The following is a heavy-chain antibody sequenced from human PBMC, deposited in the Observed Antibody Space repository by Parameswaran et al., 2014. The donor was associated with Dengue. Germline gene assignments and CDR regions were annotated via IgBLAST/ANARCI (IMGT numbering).Heavy chain of an antibody. CDR3: ARISIVGALGAKYGMDV. J-gene: IGHJ6*02. D-gene: IGHD1-26*01. Sequence: LEWLAHIFSNDEKSYSTSLKSRLTISKDTSKSQVVLTMTNMDPVDTATYYCARISIVGALGAKYGMDVWGQGTTVTVSS. V-gene: IGHV2-26*01. CDR2: IFSNDEK.